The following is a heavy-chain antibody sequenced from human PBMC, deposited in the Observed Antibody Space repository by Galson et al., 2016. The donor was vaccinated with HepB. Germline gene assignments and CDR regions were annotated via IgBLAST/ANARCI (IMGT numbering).Heavy chain of an antibody. Sequence: QSGAEVKKPGESLKISCKGSGYSFSTYWIAWVRQMPGKGLEWMGIIYPGDSDTRYSPSFRGQVTISADKSINTAYQQWSSLKASDTAMYYCARPIAAAGNGWFDPWGQGTLVTVSS. CDR2: IYPGDSDT. D-gene: IGHD6-13*01. CDR1: GYSFSTYW. J-gene: IGHJ5*02. V-gene: IGHV5-51*01. CDR3: ARPIAAAGNGWFDP.